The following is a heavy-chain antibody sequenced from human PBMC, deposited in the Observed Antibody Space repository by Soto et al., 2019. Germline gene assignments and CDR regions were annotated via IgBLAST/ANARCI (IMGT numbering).Heavy chain of an antibody. CDR1: GFTFSSYA. D-gene: IGHD3-10*01. CDR3: AKDHYGSPSYGMDV. V-gene: IGHV3-30-3*02. Sequence: GGSLRLSCAASGFTFSSYAMHWVRQAPGKGLEWVAVISYDGSNKYYADSVKGRFTISRDNSKNTLYLQMNSLRPEDTALYYCAKDHYGSPSYGMDVWGQGTTVTVSS. CDR2: ISYDGSNK. J-gene: IGHJ6*02.